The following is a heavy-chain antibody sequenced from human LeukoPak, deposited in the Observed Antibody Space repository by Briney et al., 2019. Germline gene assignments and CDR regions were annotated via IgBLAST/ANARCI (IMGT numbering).Heavy chain of an antibody. Sequence: PGGSLRLSCAASRFTFSNYWMSWVRQAPGKGLEWVANIKQDGSEKYYVDSVKGRFTISRDNAKNSLYLQMNTLRAEDTAVYYCARGRAVIPNTWFDLWGQGTLVTVSS. D-gene: IGHD3-22*01. CDR1: RFTFSNYW. V-gene: IGHV3-7*04. CDR3: ARGRAVIPNTWFDL. J-gene: IGHJ5*02. CDR2: IKQDGSEK.